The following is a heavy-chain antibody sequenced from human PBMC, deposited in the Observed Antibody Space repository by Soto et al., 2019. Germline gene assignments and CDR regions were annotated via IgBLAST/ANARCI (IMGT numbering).Heavy chain of an antibody. CDR2: INSDGSTS. Sequence: EVQLVESGGGLVQPGGSLRLSCAVSGFTFSTYWMHWVRQAPGKGLVWVSRINSDGSTSTYADSVKGRFTISRDNAKNTLYLQMNSLRGEDTAVYYCLRDRDTYGSGFLDVWGQGTTVTVSS. J-gene: IGHJ6*02. CDR3: LRDRDTYGSGFLDV. V-gene: IGHV3-74*01. CDR1: GFTFSTYW. D-gene: IGHD3-10*01.